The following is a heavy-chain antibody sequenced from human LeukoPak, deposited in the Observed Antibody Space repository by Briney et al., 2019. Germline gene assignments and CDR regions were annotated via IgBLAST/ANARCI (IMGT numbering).Heavy chain of an antibody. CDR2: IYYSGST. CDR1: GGSISSYY. CDR3: ARRRRGGSSWFDFDY. V-gene: IGHV4-59*08. J-gene: IGHJ4*02. Sequence: SETLSLTCTVSGGSISSYYWSWIRQPPGKGLEWIGYIYYSGSTNYNPSLKSRVTISVDTSKNQFSLKLSSVTAADTAVYYCARRRRGGSSWFDFDYWGQGTLVTVSS. D-gene: IGHD6-13*01.